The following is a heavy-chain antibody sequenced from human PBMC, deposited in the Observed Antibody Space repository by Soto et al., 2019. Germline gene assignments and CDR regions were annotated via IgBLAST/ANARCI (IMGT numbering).Heavy chain of an antibody. CDR2: IYYSGST. V-gene: IGHV4-39*01. CDR3: ARAEGVAGACGGAFDI. CDR1: GGSINSSSYY. Sequence: QLQLQESGPGLVKPSETLSLPCTVSGGSINSSSYYWGWIRQPPGEGLEGIGSIYYSGSTYYNPSLKIRVIISVDTSKNQFSLKLSAVTATATAVYYCARAEGVAGACGGAFDIWGQGTMVTVSS. D-gene: IGHD2-15*01. J-gene: IGHJ3*02.